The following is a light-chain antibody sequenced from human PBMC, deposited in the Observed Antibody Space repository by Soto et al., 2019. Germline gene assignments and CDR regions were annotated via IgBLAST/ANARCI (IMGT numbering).Light chain of an antibody. CDR3: ISYTDRQSYV. Sequence: QSVLTQPASVSGSPGQSITISCSGTSSDVGSYDHVAWYQQFPGKSPKLMIYAVSDWPSGVSDRFSGSKSGITASLTISGLQAEDEADYYCISYTDRQSYVFGTGTK. J-gene: IGLJ1*01. V-gene: IGLV2-14*01. CDR2: AVS. CDR1: SSDVGSYDH.